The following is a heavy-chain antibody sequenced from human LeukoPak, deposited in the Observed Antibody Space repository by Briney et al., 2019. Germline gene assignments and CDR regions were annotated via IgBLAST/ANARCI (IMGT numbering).Heavy chain of an antibody. D-gene: IGHD4-17*01. CDR3: ARRHYGDYEFDY. CDR1: GGSLSGYY. J-gene: IGHJ4*02. V-gene: IGHV4-34*01. CDR2: INESGST. Sequence: SSETLSLTCSFYGGSLSGYYWSWIRQSPGKGLEWIGDINESGSTTYNPSLKSRVTISVDTPKNQFSLKLSSLTAADTAVYYCARRHYGDYEFDYWGQGTLVTVSS.